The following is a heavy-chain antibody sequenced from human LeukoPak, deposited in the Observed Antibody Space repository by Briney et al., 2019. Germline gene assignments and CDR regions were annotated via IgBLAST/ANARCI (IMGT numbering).Heavy chain of an antibody. V-gene: IGHV3-7*01. Sequence: PGGSLRLSCAASGFTFSGSWMTWVLQAPGKGLEWVANITPDGGDKYYVDSVRGRFTISRDNAKNSLYLQMNSLRAEDTAVYYCARVTDAAASHWGQGTLVTVSS. CDR2: ITPDGGDK. D-gene: IGHD2-2*01. CDR1: GFTFSGSW. J-gene: IGHJ4*02. CDR3: ARVTDAAASH.